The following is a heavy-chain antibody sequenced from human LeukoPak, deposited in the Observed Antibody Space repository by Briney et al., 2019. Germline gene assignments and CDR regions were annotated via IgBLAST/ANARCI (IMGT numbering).Heavy chain of an antibody. J-gene: IGHJ6*02. CDR2: ISYDGSNK. V-gene: IGHV3-30-3*01. CDR3: ARGRYSYGQASYYYGMDV. D-gene: IGHD5-18*01. CDR1: GFTFSSYA. Sequence: GGSLRLSCAASGFTFSSYAIHWVRQAPGKGLEWVAVISYDGSNKYYADSVKGRFTISRDKSKNTVYLQMNSLRPEDTAVYYYARGRYSYGQASYYYGMDVWGQGTTVTVSS.